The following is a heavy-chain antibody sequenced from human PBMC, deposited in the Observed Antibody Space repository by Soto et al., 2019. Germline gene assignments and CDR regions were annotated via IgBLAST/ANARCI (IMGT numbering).Heavy chain of an antibody. J-gene: IGHJ6*02. D-gene: IGHD2-2*01. CDR1: GYRFSSYW. V-gene: IGHV5-51*01. CDR3: ARLGSSWYGGYYDMDV. CDR2: IYPGDSDM. Sequence: PXESLKVSRKGSGYRFSSYWIALVRQMPGKGLEWMGIIYPGDSDMRYSRSFQDQVTMSADKSLNTAYVQWRSLEASDTAIYYCARLGSSWYGGYYDMDVWGQGTTVTVYS.